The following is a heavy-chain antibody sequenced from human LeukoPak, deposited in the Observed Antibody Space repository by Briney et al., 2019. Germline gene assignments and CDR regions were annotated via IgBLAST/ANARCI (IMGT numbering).Heavy chain of an antibody. D-gene: IGHD3-10*01. Sequence: GASVKVSCKASGYTFTSYGISWVGQAPGQGLEWMGWISAYNGNTSYAQKLQGRVTMTTDTSTSTAYMELRSLRSDDTAVYYCARVGYGSGSYTPPGPWGQGTLVTVSS. V-gene: IGHV1-18*01. CDR2: ISAYNGNT. CDR3: ARVGYGSGSYTPPGP. CDR1: GYTFTSYG. J-gene: IGHJ5*02.